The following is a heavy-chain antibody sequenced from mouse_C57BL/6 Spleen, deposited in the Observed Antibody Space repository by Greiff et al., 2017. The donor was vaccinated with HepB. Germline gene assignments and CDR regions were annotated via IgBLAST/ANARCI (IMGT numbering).Heavy chain of an antibody. D-gene: IGHD2-4*01. V-gene: IGHV5-17*01. CDR2: ISSGSSTI. J-gene: IGHJ4*01. CDR3: ARAGDYDGAMDY. Sequence: EVHLVESGGGLVKPGGSLKLSCAASGFTFSDYGMHWVRQAPEKGLEWVAYISSGSSTIYYADTVKGRFTISRDNAKNTLFLQMTSLRSEDTAMYYCARAGDYDGAMDYWGQGTSVTVSS. CDR1: GFTFSDYG.